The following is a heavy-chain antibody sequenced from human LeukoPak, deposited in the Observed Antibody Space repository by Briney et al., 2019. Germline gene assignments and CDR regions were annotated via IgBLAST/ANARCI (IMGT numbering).Heavy chain of an antibody. CDR3: ARVDYGDYAGEDY. V-gene: IGHV3-48*04. CDR1: GFTFSRFS. CDR2: ISSSSGTI. D-gene: IGHD4-17*01. J-gene: IGHJ4*02. Sequence: GGSLRLSCAASGFTFSRFSMNWVRQASGKGLEWVSYISSSSGTIYYADSVKGRFTISRDNAKNSPYLQMNSLRAEDTAVYYCARVDYGDYAGEDYWGQGTLVTVSS.